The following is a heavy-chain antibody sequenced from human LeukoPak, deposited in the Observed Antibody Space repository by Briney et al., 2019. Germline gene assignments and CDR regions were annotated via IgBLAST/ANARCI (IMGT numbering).Heavy chain of an antibody. Sequence: HPGGPLSLSCSVSGFTFSSYVMHWVRKARGRGLEYVSAISSNGDNTYYAASEKGRFTISSDNSRNTLYLQMSRLRADDPAVYYCVRVTGDWGQGTLVTAPS. D-gene: IGHD2-21*02. V-gene: IGHV3-64D*06. J-gene: IGHJ4*02. CDR3: VRVTGD. CDR2: ISSNGDNT. CDR1: GFTFSSYV.